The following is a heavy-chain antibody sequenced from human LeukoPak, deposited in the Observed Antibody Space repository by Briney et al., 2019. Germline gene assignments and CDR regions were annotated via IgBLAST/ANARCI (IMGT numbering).Heavy chain of an antibody. D-gene: IGHD1-26*01. V-gene: IGHV3-53*01. CDR2: IYSGGST. CDR3: VKKVVVGATSPYSDFQD. CDR1: GFTVSSNY. J-gene: IGHJ1*01. Sequence: PGGSLRLSCAASGFTVSSNYMSWVRQAPGKGLEWVSVIYSGGSTYYADSVKGRFTISRDNSKNTLYLQMNSLRVEDTALYYCVKKVVVGATSPYSDFQDWGQGTLVTVSS.